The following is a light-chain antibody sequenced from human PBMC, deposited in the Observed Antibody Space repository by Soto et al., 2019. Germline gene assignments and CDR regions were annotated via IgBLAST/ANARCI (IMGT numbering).Light chain of an antibody. CDR2: GNR. V-gene: IGLV1-40*01. Sequence: QLVLTQPPSVSGAPGQRVTISCTGSNSNIGANYDVHWYRQLPGTAPKLLIYGNRRRPSGIPDRFSDSKSGTSVSLAITGLQAEDEADYYCQSYDSSLSAWVFGGGTKVTVL. CDR3: QSYDSSLSAWV. CDR1: NSNIGANYD. J-gene: IGLJ3*02.